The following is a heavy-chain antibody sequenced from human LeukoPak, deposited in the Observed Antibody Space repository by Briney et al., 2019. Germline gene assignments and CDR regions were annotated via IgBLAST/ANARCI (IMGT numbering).Heavy chain of an antibody. CDR1: GGSISSNTYF. V-gene: IGHV4-39*05. Sequence: SETPSLTCNVSGGSISSNTYFWGWIRRPPGKGLEWIGSIRYSGSTYYNPSLKSRVTISVDTSKNQFSLNLSSLTAADTAVYYCATSDTVSTYNWFDPWGQGTLVTVS. D-gene: IGHD5/OR15-5a*01. J-gene: IGHJ5*02. CDR2: IRYSGST. CDR3: ATSDTVSTYNWFDP.